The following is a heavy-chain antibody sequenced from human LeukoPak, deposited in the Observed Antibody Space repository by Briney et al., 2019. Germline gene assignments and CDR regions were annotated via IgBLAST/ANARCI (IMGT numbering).Heavy chain of an antibody. CDR3: AXRHHYSYYMDV. CDR1: GGSVSSYY. CDR2: IYNSGGT. Sequence: SETLSLTCTVSGGSVSSYYWSWIRQPPGKGLEWVGYIYNSGGTNYNPSLNSRVTISVDTSKNQFSLNLSSVTAADTPVDYCAXRHHYSYYMDVWGTGTTVTVSS. V-gene: IGHV4-4*09. J-gene: IGHJ6*03.